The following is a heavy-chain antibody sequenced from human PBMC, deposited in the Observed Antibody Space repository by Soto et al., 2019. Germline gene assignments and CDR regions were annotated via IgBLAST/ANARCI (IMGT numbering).Heavy chain of an antibody. CDR1: GYTLTNYA. CDR3: ARDCTGGSCFCIY. D-gene: IGHD2-15*01. Sequence: QVQLVQSAAEVKKPGASVMVSCKASGYTLTNYAISWVRQAPGQGPEWMGWINTYNGNSNYAQKFQGRVTTTTDTSTNTAYMELRSLTSDDTAVYYCARDCTGGSCFCIYWGQGTLVTVSS. V-gene: IGHV1-18*01. J-gene: IGHJ4*02. CDR2: INTYNGNS.